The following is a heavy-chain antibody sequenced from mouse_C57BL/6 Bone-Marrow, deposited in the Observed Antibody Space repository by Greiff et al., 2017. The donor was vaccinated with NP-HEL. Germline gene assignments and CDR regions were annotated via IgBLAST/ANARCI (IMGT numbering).Heavy chain of an antibody. CDR3: ARLLRDAMDY. CDR2: IDPSDSYT. J-gene: IGHJ4*01. D-gene: IGHD1-1*01. Sequence: VQLQQPGAELVMPGASVKLSCKASGYTFTSYWMHWVKQRPGQGLEWIGEIDPSDSYTNYNQKFKGKSTLTVDKSSSTAYMQISSLTSEDSAVYYCARLLRDAMDYWGKGTSVTVSS. V-gene: IGHV1-69*01. CDR1: GYTFTSYW.